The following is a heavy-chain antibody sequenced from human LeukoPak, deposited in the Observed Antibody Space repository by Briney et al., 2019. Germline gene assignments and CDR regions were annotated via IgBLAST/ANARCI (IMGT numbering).Heavy chain of an antibody. D-gene: IGHD4-17*01. CDR2: ISSSSSYI. CDR3: ARNPTGGKYYFDY. J-gene: IGHJ4*02. Sequence: GGSLRLSCAASGFTFSSYSMNWVRQAPGKGLEWVSSISSSSSYIYYADSVKGRFTISRDNAKNSLYLQMNSLGAEDTAVYYCARNPTGGKYYFDYWGQGTLVTVSS. CDR1: GFTFSSYS. V-gene: IGHV3-21*01.